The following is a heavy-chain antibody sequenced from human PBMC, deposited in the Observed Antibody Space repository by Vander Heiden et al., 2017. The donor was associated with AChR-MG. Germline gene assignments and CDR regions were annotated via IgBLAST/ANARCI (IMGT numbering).Heavy chain of an antibody. D-gene: IGHD7-27*01. J-gene: IGHJ4*02. CDR2: ISWNSGSI. CDR3: AKVVPGEGGYYFDY. V-gene: IGHV3-9*01. Sequence: EVQLVESGGGLVQPGRSLRLSCAASGFTFDDYAMHWVRQAPGKGLEWVSGISWNSGSIGYADSVKGRFTISRDNAKNSLYLQMNSLRAEDTALYYCAKVVPGEGGYYFDYWGQGTLVTVSS. CDR1: GFTFDDYA.